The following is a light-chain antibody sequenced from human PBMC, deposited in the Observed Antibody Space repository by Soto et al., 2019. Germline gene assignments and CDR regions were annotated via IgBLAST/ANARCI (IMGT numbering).Light chain of an antibody. J-gene: IGKJ2*01. CDR2: DAS. V-gene: IGKV3-11*01. Sequence: EIVLTQSPATLSFSPGERATLSCRASQSVSTYLAWYQQKPGQAPRLLIYDASNRATGIPGRFSGSGSGTDFTLTISSLEPEDFAVYYCQQRSNWPPRTFGQGTKLEIK. CDR3: QQRSNWPPRT. CDR1: QSVSTY.